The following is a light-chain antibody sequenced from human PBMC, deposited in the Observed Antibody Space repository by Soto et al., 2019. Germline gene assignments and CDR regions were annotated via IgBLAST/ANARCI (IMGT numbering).Light chain of an antibody. V-gene: IGKV3-15*01. Sequence: EIVMTQSPATLSVSPGERATLSCRASQSVSSNLAWYQQKPGQAPRLVIYGASTRATGIPARFSGSGSGTEFTLTISSLQSEDFAVYYCQQYNNWPSLTFGGGTK. J-gene: IGKJ4*01. CDR3: QQYNNWPSLT. CDR2: GAS. CDR1: QSVSSN.